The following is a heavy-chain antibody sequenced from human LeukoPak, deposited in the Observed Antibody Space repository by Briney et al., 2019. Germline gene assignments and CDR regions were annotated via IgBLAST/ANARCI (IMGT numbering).Heavy chain of an antibody. Sequence: SGGSLRLSCAASGFTFSSYSMNWVRQAPGKWLEWVSYISSSSSTIYYADSVKGRFTISRDNAKNSLYLQMNSLRAEDTAVYYCASNVEMATKGQYYFDYWGQGTLVTVSS. CDR2: ISSSSSTI. D-gene: IGHD5-24*01. J-gene: IGHJ4*02. V-gene: IGHV3-48*01. CDR1: GFTFSSYS. CDR3: ASNVEMATKGQYYFDY.